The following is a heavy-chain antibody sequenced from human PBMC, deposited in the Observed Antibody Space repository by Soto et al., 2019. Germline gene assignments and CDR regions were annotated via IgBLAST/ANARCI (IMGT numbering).Heavy chain of an antibody. CDR1: GAPITSGAYS. D-gene: IGHD2-21*02. V-gene: IGHV4-30-2*01. Sequence: QLQLRESGSGLVKPSQTLSLTCTVSGAPITSGAYSWSWIRQPPGKGLEWIGFIYQSGSTHYNPSLNSGVTTSVDRSKTHFSLQLTSLTAADTAVYYCARDMSGCSSSDCYLSGWFDPWGPGTLVTVSS. CDR3: ARDMSGCSSSDCYLSGWFDP. CDR2: IYQSGST. J-gene: IGHJ5*02.